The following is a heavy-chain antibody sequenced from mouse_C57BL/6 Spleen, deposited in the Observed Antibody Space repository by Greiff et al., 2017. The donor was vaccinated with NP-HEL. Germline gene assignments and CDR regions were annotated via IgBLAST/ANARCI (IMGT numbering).Heavy chain of an antibody. V-gene: IGHV1-55*01. CDR2: IYPGSGST. D-gene: IGHD1-1*01. J-gene: IGHJ4*01. CDR3: ARRYYYGSSYRYAMDY. CDR1: GYTFTSYW. Sequence: VQLQQPGAELVKPGASVKMSCKASGYTFTSYWITWVKQRPGQGLEWIGDIYPGSGSTNYNEKFKSKATLTVDTSSSTAYMQLSSLTSEDSAVYYCARRYYYGSSYRYAMDYWGQGTSVTVSS.